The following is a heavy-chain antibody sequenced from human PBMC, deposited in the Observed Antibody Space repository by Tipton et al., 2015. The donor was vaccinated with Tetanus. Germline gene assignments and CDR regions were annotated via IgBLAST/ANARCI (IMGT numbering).Heavy chain of an antibody. D-gene: IGHD3-22*01. V-gene: IGHV4-34*01. Sequence: TLSLTCAVYGGSFSGYYWSWIRQPPGKGLEWIGEINHSGSTNYNPSLKSRVTISVDTSKNQFSLKLSSVTAADTAVYYCASCLRTNHYYSSGSLYGMDVWGPGTTDTVSS. CDR2: INHSGST. CDR1: GGSFSGYY. CDR3: ASCLRTNHYYSSGSLYGMDV. J-gene: IGHJ6*02.